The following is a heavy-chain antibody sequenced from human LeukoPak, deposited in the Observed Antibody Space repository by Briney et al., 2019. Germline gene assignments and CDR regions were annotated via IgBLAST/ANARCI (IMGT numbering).Heavy chain of an antibody. J-gene: IGHJ4*02. CDR3: ARLSSGSPVTHFDY. CDR1: GFTFSSYA. V-gene: IGHV3-30-3*01. Sequence: GRSLRLSCAASGFTFSSYAMHWVRQAPGKGLEWVAVISYDGSNKYYADSVKGRFTISRDNAKNSLYLQMNSLRADDTAVYYCARLSSGSPVTHFDYWGQGTLVTVSS. D-gene: IGHD1-26*01. CDR2: ISYDGSNK.